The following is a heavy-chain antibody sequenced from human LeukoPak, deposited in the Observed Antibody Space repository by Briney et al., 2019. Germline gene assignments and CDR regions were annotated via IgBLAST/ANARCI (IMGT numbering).Heavy chain of an antibody. CDR2: IHYTGTA. V-gene: IGHV4-59*08. CDR1: SGFSGNYY. J-gene: IGHJ4*02. CDR3: ARFDCFGASCHFDH. Sequence: SENLSLTCTVSSGFSGNYYWSWVRHPPGQGLECISYIHYTGTAGYTPPLKSGVTISEDTSKNQFYLKLRSVTAADTVLYYCARFDCFGASCHFDHWGQGTLVPVSS. D-gene: IGHD2-2*01.